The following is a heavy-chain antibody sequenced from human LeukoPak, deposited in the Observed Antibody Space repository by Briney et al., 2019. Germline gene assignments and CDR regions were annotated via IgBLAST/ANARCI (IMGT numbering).Heavy chain of an antibody. Sequence: LPGGSLRLSCAASGFTFSSYGMHWVRQAPGKGLEWVAVISYDGSNKYYADSVKGRFTISRDNSKNTLYLQMNSLRAEDTAVYYCAKLGGGGDYIDYWGQGTLVTVSS. CDR1: GFTFSSYG. J-gene: IGHJ4*02. V-gene: IGHV3-30*18. CDR2: ISYDGSNK. D-gene: IGHD3-16*01. CDR3: AKLGGGGDYIDY.